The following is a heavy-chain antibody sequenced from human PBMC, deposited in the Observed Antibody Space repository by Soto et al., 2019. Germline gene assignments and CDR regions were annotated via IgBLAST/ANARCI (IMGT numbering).Heavy chain of an antibody. CDR1: GYTFTSYA. D-gene: IGHD3-22*01. J-gene: IGHJ5*02. CDR2: ISAYNGNT. Sequence: ASVKVSCKASGYTFTSYAMHWVRQAPGQGLEWMGWISAYNGNTNYAQKLQGRVTMTTDTSTSTAYMELRSLRSDDTAVYYCARVKGSGYHNWFDPWGQGTLVTVS. CDR3: ARVKGSGYHNWFDP. V-gene: IGHV1-18*01.